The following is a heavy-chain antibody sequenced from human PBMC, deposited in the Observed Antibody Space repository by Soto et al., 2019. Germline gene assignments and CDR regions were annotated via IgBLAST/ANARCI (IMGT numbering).Heavy chain of an antibody. D-gene: IGHD2-2*01. CDR2: ISSSGSTI. V-gene: IGHV3-48*03. J-gene: IGHJ5*02. CDR3: ARSHRYCSSTSCQGFDP. Sequence: GGSLRLSCAASGFTFSSYEMNWVRQAPGKGLEWVSYISSSGSTIYYADSAKGRFTISRDNAKNSLYLQMNSLRAEDTAVYYCARSHRYCSSTSCQGFDPWGQGTLVTVSS. CDR1: GFTFSSYE.